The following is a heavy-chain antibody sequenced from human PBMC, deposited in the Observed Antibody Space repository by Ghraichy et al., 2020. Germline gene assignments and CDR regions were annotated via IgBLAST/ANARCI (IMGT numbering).Heavy chain of an antibody. CDR2: ISGDGVTI. CDR1: GFSFATYS. CDR3: AKDQLEIV. V-gene: IGHV3-23*01. Sequence: GGSLRLSCAASGFSFATYSMNWVRQAPGKGLEWVSAISGDGVTIYYVDSVRGRFTISRDNSQNTLFLQMNSLRADDTAVYYCAKDQLEIVWGQGTLVTVSA. J-gene: IGHJ4*02. D-gene: IGHD5-24*01.